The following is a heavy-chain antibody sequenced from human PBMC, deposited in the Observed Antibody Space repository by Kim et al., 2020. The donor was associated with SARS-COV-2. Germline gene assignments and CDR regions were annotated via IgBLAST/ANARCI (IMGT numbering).Heavy chain of an antibody. CDR3: ARDRTGGGAFDI. CDR1: GGSISSGGYY. V-gene: IGHV4-31*03. Sequence: SETLSLTCTVSGGSISSGGYYWSWIRQHPGKGLEWIGYIYYSGSTYYNPSLKSRVTISVDTSKNQFSLKLSSVTAADTAVYYCARDRTGGGAFDIWGQGTMVTVSS. J-gene: IGHJ3*02. CDR2: IYYSGST. D-gene: IGHD3-16*01.